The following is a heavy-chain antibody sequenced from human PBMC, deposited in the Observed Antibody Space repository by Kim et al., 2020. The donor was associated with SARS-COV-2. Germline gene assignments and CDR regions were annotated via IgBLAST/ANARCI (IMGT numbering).Heavy chain of an antibody. CDR1: GFTFSSYW. J-gene: IGHJ4*02. CDR3: ARDSNYDFWSGYIEKGVSRKKYYFDY. Sequence: GGSLRLSCAASGFTFSSYWMHWVRQAPGKGLVWVSRINSDGSSTSYADSVKGRFTISRDNAKNTLCLQMNSLRAEDTAVYYCARDSNYDFWSGYIEKGVSRKKYYFDYWGQGTLVTVSS. CDR2: INSDGSST. D-gene: IGHD3-3*01. V-gene: IGHV3-74*01.